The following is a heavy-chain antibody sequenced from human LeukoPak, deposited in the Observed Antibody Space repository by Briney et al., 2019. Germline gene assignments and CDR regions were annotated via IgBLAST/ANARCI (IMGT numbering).Heavy chain of an antibody. V-gene: IGHV5-51*01. Sequence: GESLKISCKVSGYSFTSYCIGWVRQMPGKGLEWMGIIYPGDSGPTYSPSFQGQVTISVDKSINTAYLQWSSLQASDTAMYYCAKLAARAGYYYYYMDVWGKGTTVTVSS. CDR3: AKLAARAGYYYYYMDV. CDR2: IYPGDSGP. CDR1: GYSFTSYC. J-gene: IGHJ6*03. D-gene: IGHD6-6*01.